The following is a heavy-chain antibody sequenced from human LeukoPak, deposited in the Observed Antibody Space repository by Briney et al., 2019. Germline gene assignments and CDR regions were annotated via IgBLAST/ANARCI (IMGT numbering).Heavy chain of an antibody. V-gene: IGHV4-39*07. CDR3: ARVVAARGAFDI. D-gene: IGHD2-15*01. CDR2: IYHSGST. Sequence: SETLSLTCTVSGGSISSTNYYWGWIRQPPGKGLEWIGEIYHSGSTNYNPSLKSRVTISVDKSKNQFSLKLSSVTAADTAVYYCARVVAARGAFDIWGQGTMVTVSS. J-gene: IGHJ3*02. CDR1: GGSISSTNYY.